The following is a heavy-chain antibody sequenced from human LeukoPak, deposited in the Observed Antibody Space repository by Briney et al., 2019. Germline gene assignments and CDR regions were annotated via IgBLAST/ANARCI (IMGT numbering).Heavy chain of an antibody. D-gene: IGHD3-22*01. CDR3: ARHSSGYSFEY. J-gene: IGHJ4*02. CDR1: GGSINTYY. Sequence: PSETLSLTCTVSGGSINTYYWSWIRQPPGKGLQWVGYIYYSGSANYSPSLKSRVTISIDTSKNQFSLKLSSVTAADTAVYYCARHSSGYSFEYWGQGTLVTVSS. CDR2: IYYSGSA. V-gene: IGHV4-59*08.